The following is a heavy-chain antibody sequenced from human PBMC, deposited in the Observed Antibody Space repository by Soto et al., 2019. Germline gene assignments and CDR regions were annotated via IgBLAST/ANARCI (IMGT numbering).Heavy chain of an antibody. D-gene: IGHD3-10*01. V-gene: IGHV1-69*06. CDR1: GGTLSDHG. Sequence: QVQLVQSGAEVKKPGSSLKVSCKASGGTLSDHGVAWLRQAPGQGLEWMGGTIPVFNTAKYAQKFQGRVTVTADKFTNIAYMELSRLRSEDTAFYFCARGVYGSGNYYTGPSAFDIWGQGTMVIVSS. CDR2: TIPVFNTA. J-gene: IGHJ3*02. CDR3: ARGVYGSGNYYTGPSAFDI.